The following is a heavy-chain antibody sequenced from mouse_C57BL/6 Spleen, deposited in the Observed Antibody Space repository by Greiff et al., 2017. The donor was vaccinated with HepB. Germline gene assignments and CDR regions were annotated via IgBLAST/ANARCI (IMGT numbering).Heavy chain of an antibody. Sequence: QVQLQQSGAELVRPGTSVKMSCKASGYTFTNYWIGWAKQRPGHGLEWIGDIYPGGGYTNYNEKFKGKATLTADKASSTAYMQFSSLTSEDSAIYYGARGDYYGSSYGGWYFDVWGTGTTVTVSS. CDR1: GYTFTNYW. J-gene: IGHJ1*03. V-gene: IGHV1-63*01. CDR2: IYPGGGYT. D-gene: IGHD1-1*01. CDR3: ARGDYYGSSYGGWYFDV.